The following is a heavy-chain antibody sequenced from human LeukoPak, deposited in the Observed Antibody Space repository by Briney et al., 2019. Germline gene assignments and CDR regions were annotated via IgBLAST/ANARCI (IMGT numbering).Heavy chain of an antibody. CDR1: GGSISSSSYY. CDR2: IYYSGST. V-gene: IGHV4-39*01. Sequence: PSETLSLTCTVSGGSISSSSYYWGWIRQPPGKGLEWIGSIYYSGSTYYNPSLKSRVTMSVDTSKNQFSLKLSSVTAADTAVYYCARRNYYDSSAYYGLWGQGTLVTVSS. CDR3: ARRNYYDSSAYYGL. J-gene: IGHJ4*02. D-gene: IGHD3-22*01.